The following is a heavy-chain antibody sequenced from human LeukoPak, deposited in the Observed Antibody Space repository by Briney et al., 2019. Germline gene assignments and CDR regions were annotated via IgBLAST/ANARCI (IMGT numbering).Heavy chain of an antibody. Sequence: PGGSLRLSCAASGFTFSSYGMHWVRQAPGKGLEWVAFIRYDGSNKYYADSVKGRFTISRDNSKNTLYLQMNSLRAEDTAVYYCASGGTITGVITTYWGQGTLVTVSS. CDR1: GFTFSSYG. J-gene: IGHJ4*02. CDR3: ASGGTITGVITTY. CDR2: IRYDGSNK. V-gene: IGHV3-30*02. D-gene: IGHD3-22*01.